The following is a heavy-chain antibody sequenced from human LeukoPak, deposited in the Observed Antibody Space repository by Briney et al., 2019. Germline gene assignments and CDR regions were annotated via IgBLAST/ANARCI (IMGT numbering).Heavy chain of an antibody. CDR3: ARSIVVVPATRVTYYMDV. J-gene: IGHJ6*03. Sequence: SETLSLTCTVSGGSISGLYWSWIRQPPGKGLEWIGFIYYSGTTSYNPSLKSRVTIAIDTSSNQFSLKLSSVTAADTAVYYCARSIVVVPATRVTYYMDVWGKGTTVTVSS. CDR2: IYYSGTT. V-gene: IGHV4-59*12. D-gene: IGHD2-2*01. CDR1: GGSISGLY.